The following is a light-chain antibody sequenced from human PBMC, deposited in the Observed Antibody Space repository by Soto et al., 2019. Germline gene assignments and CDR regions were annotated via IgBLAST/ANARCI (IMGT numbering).Light chain of an antibody. CDR1: QNILNN. Sequence: EIVMTQFPATLPVSPGERATLSCRDSQNILNNLAWYQEKPGQAPRLLISRASTRATGIPARFSGSGSGKEFTLTISSLQSEDFAVFYCQQYKDWPLAFGPGTKVDVK. CDR2: RAS. CDR3: QQYKDWPLA. J-gene: IGKJ3*01. V-gene: IGKV3-15*01.